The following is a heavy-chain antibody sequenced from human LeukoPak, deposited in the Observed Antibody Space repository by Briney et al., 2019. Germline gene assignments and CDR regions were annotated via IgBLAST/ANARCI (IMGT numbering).Heavy chain of an antibody. D-gene: IGHD2-2*01. CDR2: IIPIFGTA. CDR1: GGTFSSYA. Sequence: PWASVKVSCKASGGTFSSYAISWVRQAPGQGLEWMGGIIPIFGTANYAQKFQGGVTITADESTSTAYMELSSLRSEDTAVYYCAREEDCRSTSCYLPWGQGTLVTVSS. J-gene: IGHJ5*02. CDR3: AREEDCRSTSCYLP. V-gene: IGHV1-69*13.